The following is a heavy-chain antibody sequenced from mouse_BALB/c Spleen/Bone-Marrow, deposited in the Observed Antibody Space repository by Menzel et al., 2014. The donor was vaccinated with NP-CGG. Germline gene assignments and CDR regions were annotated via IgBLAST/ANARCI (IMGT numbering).Heavy chain of an antibody. CDR3: TPLARNYFDY. CDR1: DYTFTSYW. CDR2: IYPGNSDT. Sequence: EVQLQQSGTVLARPGASVKMSCKASDYTFTSYWMHWVKQRPGQGLERIGTIYPGNSDTTYNQKFKGKAKLTAVTSTSTTNMKLSSLTNEDSAVYYCTPLARNYFDYWGQGTALTVSS. D-gene: IGHD6-1*01. V-gene: IGHV1-5*01. J-gene: IGHJ2*01.